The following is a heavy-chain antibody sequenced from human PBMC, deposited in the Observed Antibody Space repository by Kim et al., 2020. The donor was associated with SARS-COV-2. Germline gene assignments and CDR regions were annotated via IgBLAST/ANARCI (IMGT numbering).Heavy chain of an antibody. CDR3: ARETHGYCSGGSCYLHDYCYYYGMDV. CDR1: GFTFSSYA. V-gene: IGHV3-30*04. D-gene: IGHD2-15*01. CDR2: ISSDGSNK. Sequence: GGSLRLSCAASGFTFSSYAMHWVRQAPGKGLEWVAVISSDGSNKYYADSVKGRFTISRDNSKNTLYLQMNSLRAEDTAVYYCARETHGYCSGGSCYLHDYCYYYGMDVWGQGTTVTVSS. J-gene: IGHJ6*02.